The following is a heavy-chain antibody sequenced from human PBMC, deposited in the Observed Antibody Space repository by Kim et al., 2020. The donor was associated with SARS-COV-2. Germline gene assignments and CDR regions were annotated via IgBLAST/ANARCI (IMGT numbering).Heavy chain of an antibody. Sequence: GGSLRLSCAASGFTFSSYSMNWVRQAPGKGLEWVSSIIISSSYIYYADSVKGRFTISRANAQNSLYLQMNSLRAEDTAVYYCAREGGGSSGWSWFDPWGQGTLVTVSS. CDR2: IIISSSYI. CDR3: AREGGGSSGWSWFDP. V-gene: IGHV3-21*01. J-gene: IGHJ5*02. D-gene: IGHD6-19*01. CDR1: GFTFSSYS.